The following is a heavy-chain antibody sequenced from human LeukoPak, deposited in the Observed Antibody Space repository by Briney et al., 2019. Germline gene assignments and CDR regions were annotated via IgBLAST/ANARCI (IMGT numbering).Heavy chain of an antibody. J-gene: IGHJ3*02. D-gene: IGHD3-10*01. CDR2: ISSSGRTK. Sequence: GGSLRLSCAASGFTFSSYEMNWVRQAPGKGREGVSYISSSGRTKYYADSVKGRFTISRDNAKNSLYLQMNSLRAEDTAVYYCARDLVYGSGRNAFDIWGQGTMVTVSS. CDR3: ARDLVYGSGRNAFDI. V-gene: IGHV3-48*03. CDR1: GFTFSSYE.